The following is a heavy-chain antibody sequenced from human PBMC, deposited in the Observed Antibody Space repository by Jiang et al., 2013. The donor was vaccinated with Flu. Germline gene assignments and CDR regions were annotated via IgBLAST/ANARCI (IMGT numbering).Heavy chain of an antibody. CDR2: INPSGGST. CDR1: GYIFTSYH. CDR3: ARGYGDFDY. V-gene: IGHV1-46*03. D-gene: IGHD1-14*01. Sequence: QLVESGAEVKKPGASVKVSCKASGYIFTSYHIHWVRQAPGQGLEWMGIINPSGGSTNYAQKFQGRVTMTRDTSTSTVYMELSSLRSEDTAVYYCARGYGDFDYWGQGTLVTVSS. J-gene: IGHJ4*02.